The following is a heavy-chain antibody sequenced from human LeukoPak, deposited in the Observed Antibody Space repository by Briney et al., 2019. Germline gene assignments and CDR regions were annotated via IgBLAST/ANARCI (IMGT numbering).Heavy chain of an antibody. V-gene: IGHV3-33*06. CDR2: IWYDGSNK. Sequence: PGGSLRLSCAASGFTFSSYGMHWVRQAPGKGLEWVAVIWYDGSNKYYADSVKGRFTISRDNSKNTLYLQMNSLRAEDTAVYYCAKDTYYYDNSGYNVDYWGQGTLVTVSS. D-gene: IGHD3-22*01. CDR1: GFTFSSYG. CDR3: AKDTYYYDNSGYNVDY. J-gene: IGHJ4*02.